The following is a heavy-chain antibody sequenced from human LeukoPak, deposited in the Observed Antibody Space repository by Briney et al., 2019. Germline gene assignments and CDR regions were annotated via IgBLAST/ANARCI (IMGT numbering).Heavy chain of an antibody. J-gene: IGHJ4*02. CDR2: ISDSGST. V-gene: IGHV4-59*11. CDR1: GGSLSTHH. CDR3: ARGYDSSAYYPYNY. D-gene: IGHD3-22*01. Sequence: PSETLSLTCVVSGGSLSTHHWSWIRQSPGRGLEWIGYISDSGSTNYNPSLKSRVTISVDTSKNQFSLMLSSVTAADTAVYYCARGYDSSAYYPYNYWGQGTLVTVSS.